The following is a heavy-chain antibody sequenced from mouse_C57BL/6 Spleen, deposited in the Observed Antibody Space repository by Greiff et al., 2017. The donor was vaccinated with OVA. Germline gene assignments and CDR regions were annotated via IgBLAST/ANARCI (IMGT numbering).Heavy chain of an antibody. CDR1: GYSITSDY. CDR2: ISYSGST. D-gene: IGHD1-1*01. J-gene: IGHJ1*03. Sequence: EVKLVESGPGLAKPSQTLSLTCSVTGYSITSDYWNWIRKFPGNKLEYMGYISYSGSTYYNPSLKSRISITPYTSKNQYYLQLNSVTTEDTATYYCARIYGSSYDWYFDVWGTGTTVTVSS. V-gene: IGHV3-8*01. CDR3: ARIYGSSYDWYFDV.